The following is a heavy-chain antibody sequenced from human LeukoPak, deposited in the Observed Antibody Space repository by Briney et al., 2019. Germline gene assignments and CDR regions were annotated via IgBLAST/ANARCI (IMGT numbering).Heavy chain of an antibody. Sequence: KPSVTLSLTCTVSGGSISSYYWSWIRQPPGKGLEWIGYIYYSGSTNYNPSLKSRVTISVDTSKNQFSLKLSSVTAADTAVYYCARSLRSGYLDAFDIWGQGTMVTVSS. J-gene: IGHJ3*02. D-gene: IGHD3-22*01. CDR1: GGSISSYY. CDR2: IYYSGST. V-gene: IGHV4-59*01. CDR3: ARSLRSGYLDAFDI.